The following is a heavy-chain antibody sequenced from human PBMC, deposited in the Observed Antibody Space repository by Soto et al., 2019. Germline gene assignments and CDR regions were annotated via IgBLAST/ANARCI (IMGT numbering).Heavy chain of an antibody. Sequence: SETLSLTCSVSGGSITDNYWTWIRQSPGKGLEWVGYIYYTGITNYDPSLKSRVTISLDTSKNQFSLKLSSVTAADTAVYYCARDGSSSSRNYYYYYMDVWGKGTTVTVSS. D-gene: IGHD6-6*01. V-gene: IGHV4-59*01. J-gene: IGHJ6*03. CDR3: ARDGSSSSRNYYYYYMDV. CDR2: IYYTGIT. CDR1: GGSITDNY.